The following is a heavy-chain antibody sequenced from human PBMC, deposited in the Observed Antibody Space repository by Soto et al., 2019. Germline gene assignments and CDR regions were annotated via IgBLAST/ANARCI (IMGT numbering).Heavy chain of an antibody. CDR1: GGSFCGYY. CDR3: ASLEYCSSTSCTDY. Sequence: SETLSLTCAVYGGSFCGYYWSWIRQPPGKGLEWIGEINHSGSTNYNPSLKSRVTISVDTSKNQFSLKLSSVTAADTAVYYCASLEYCSSTSCTDYWGQGTLVTVS. J-gene: IGHJ4*02. CDR2: INHSGST. V-gene: IGHV4-34*01. D-gene: IGHD2-2*01.